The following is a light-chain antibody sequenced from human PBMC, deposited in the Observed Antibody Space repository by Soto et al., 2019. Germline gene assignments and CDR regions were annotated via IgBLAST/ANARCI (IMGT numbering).Light chain of an antibody. CDR3: QQYSHLIT. V-gene: IGKV1-33*01. CDR1: QDISNY. Sequence: DIQITQYTSSLSASVGDRVTIACQASQDISNYLNWYQQRLGKDPKLLIYDESNLETGVPSRFSGSGSGTDFTLTISSLQPEDIATYYCQQYSHLITCGNGTQLEIK. J-gene: IGKJ5*01. CDR2: DES.